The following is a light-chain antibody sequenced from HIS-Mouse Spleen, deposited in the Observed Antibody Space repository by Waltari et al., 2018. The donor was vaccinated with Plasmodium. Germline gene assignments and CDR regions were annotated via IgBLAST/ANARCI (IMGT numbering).Light chain of an antibody. Sequence: ELVMTQPTAPLSVSPRDRAPHSCRASQRVRSNLAWYPQKPGQAPRLLIYGASSRATGIPARCSGTGSGTDFTLTISSLQREDLVTYVCQQRYSTWTFGQGTKVEIK. V-gene: IGKV3-15*01. CDR2: GAS. CDR1: QRVRSN. CDR3: QQRYSTWT. J-gene: IGKJ1*01.